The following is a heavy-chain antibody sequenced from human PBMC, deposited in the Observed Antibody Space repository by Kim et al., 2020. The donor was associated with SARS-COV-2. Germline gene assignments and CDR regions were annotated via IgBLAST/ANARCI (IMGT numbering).Heavy chain of an antibody. CDR1: GYTFVNYG. CDR3: ARDGQPQHPPLREEI. V-gene: IGHV1-18*01. J-gene: IGHJ3*02. CDR2: ISTYGGTA. Sequence: ASVKVSCKASGYTFVNYGIGWVRQAPGQGLEWMGWISTYGGTAKNKDNFQGRVTLTTDPSTSTPYLELRTLKPDDTAVYSFARDGQPQHPPLREEIWGQG. D-gene: IGHD3-10*01.